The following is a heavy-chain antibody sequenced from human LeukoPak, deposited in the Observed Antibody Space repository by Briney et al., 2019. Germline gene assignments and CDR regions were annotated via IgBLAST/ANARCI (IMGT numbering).Heavy chain of an antibody. V-gene: IGHV3-30*02. CDR3: ARGGHVLRYFDCGDY. Sequence: GGSLRLSCAASGFTFSSYGMHWVRQAPGKGLEWVAFIRYDGSNKYYADSVKGRFTISRDNSKNTLYLQMNSLRAEDTAVYYCARGGHVLRYFDCGDYWGQGTLVSVSS. J-gene: IGHJ4*02. CDR2: IRYDGSNK. CDR1: GFTFSSYG. D-gene: IGHD3-9*01.